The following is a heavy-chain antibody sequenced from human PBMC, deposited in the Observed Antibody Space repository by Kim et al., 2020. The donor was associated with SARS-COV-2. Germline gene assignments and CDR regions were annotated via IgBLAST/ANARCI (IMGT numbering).Heavy chain of an antibody. Sequence: SETLSLTCTVSGGSISSSSYYWGWIRQPPGKGLEWIGSIYYSGSTYYNPSLKSRVTISVDTSKNQFSLKLSSVTAADTAVYYCASDALLVVTLFDYWGQGTLVTVSS. D-gene: IGHD2-15*01. CDR3: ASDALLVVTLFDY. CDR2: IYYSGST. CDR1: GGSISSSSYY. V-gene: IGHV4-39*01. J-gene: IGHJ4*02.